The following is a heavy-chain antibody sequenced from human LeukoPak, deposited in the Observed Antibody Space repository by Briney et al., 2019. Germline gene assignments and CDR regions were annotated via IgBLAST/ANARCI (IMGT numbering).Heavy chain of an antibody. CDR1: GFTVSSNY. J-gene: IGHJ4*02. CDR2: INSDGSST. V-gene: IGHV3-74*01. CDR3: ARKRTAMEY. Sequence: GGSLRLSCAASGFTVSSNYMSWVRQAPGKGLVWVSRINSDGSSTSYADSVKGRFTISRDNAKNTLYLQMNSLRAEDTAVYYCARKRTAMEYWGQGTLVTVSS. D-gene: IGHD5-18*01.